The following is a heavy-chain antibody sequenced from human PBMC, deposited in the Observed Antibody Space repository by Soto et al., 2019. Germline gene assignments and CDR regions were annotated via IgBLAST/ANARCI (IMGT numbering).Heavy chain of an antibody. J-gene: IGHJ4*02. D-gene: IGHD6-6*01. V-gene: IGHV1-46*01. CDR1: GYTFTNYY. Sequence: AASVKVSCKASGYTFTNYYMHWVRQAPGQGLEWMGIINPSGGGTNYAQKFQGRVTMTRDTSTSILYMELSSLRSDDTAVYYCARGGNIAAHPLDYWGQGTLVTVSS. CDR2: INPSGGGT. CDR3: ARGGNIAAHPLDY.